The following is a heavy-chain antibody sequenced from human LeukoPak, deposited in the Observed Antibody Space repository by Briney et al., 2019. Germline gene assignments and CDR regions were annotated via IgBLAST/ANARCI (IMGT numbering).Heavy chain of an antibody. CDR2: ISYDGSNK. Sequence: PGGSLRLSCAASGFTFSSYGMHWVRQAPGKGLEWVAVISYDGSNKYYADSVKGRFTISRDNSKNTLYLQMNSLRAEDTAVYYCAKDLAAAALRGYYYYYGMDVWGQGTTVTVSS. J-gene: IGHJ6*02. V-gene: IGHV3-30*18. D-gene: IGHD6-13*01. CDR3: AKDLAAAALRGYYYYYGMDV. CDR1: GFTFSSYG.